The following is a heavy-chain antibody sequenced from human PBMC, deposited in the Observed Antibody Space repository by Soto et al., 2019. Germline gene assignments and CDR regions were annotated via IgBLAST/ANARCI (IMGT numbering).Heavy chain of an antibody. CDR1: GYTFTAYY. J-gene: IGHJ4*02. D-gene: IGHD2-15*01. V-gene: IGHV1-2*02. Sequence: QVQLVQSGAEVKKPGASVKVSCKASGYTFTAYYIHWVRQAPGQGLEWMAWINPSSGGPNYAQKFQGRVAVTWDTSISTVYMELSRLEFDDTAVYYCTRGVGSPHYFDSWGQGTLVTVSS. CDR3: TRGVGSPHYFDS. CDR2: INPSSGGP.